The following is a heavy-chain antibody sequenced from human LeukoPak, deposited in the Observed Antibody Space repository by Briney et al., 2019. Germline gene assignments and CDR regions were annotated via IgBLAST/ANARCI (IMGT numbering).Heavy chain of an antibody. CDR1: GFTFSSYW. V-gene: IGHV3-74*01. CDR3: AREEVSFAAKGY. Sequence: PGGSPRLSCAASGFTFSSYWMHWVRQAPGKGLVWVSRINSDGSSTSYADSVKGRFTISRDNAKNTLYLQMNSLRAEDTAVYYCAREEVSFAAKGYWGQGTLVTVSS. CDR2: INSDGSST. J-gene: IGHJ4*02. D-gene: IGHD2-15*01.